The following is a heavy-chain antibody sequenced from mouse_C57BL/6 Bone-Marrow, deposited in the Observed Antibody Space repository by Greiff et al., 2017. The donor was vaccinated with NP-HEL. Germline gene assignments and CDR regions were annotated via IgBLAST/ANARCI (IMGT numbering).Heavy chain of an antibody. D-gene: IGHD4-1*01. J-gene: IGHJ3*01. CDR2: IDPANGNT. V-gene: IGHV14-3*01. CDR1: ASNIKNTF. Sequence: EVQLQQSLAELLRPGASFKFSCTPSASNIKNTFMHWLKQRPKQALEWIGRIDPANGNTKYAPKFQGKATITADTSSNTAYLQLSSLTSEDTAIYYCAPNWDGFAYWGQGTLVTVSA. CDR3: APNWDGFAY.